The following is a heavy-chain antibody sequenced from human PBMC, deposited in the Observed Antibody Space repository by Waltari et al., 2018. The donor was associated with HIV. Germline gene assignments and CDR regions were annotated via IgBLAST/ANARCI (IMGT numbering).Heavy chain of an antibody. Sequence: QITLKESGPTLVKPTQTLTLTCTFSGFSLSTSGVGVGWIRQPPGKALEWLALIYWNDDKRYSPSRGSRLTITKDTSKNHVVLTMTNMDPVDTATYYGAHRGVDYSSGWFVFGYYFDYWGQGTLVTVSS. D-gene: IGHD6-19*01. J-gene: IGHJ4*02. V-gene: IGHV2-5*01. CDR1: GFSLSTSGVG. CDR3: AHRGVDYSSGWFVFGYYFDY. CDR2: IYWNDDK.